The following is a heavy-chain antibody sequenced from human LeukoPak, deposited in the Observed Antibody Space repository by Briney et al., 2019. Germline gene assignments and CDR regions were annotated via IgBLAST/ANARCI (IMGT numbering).Heavy chain of an antibody. V-gene: IGHV3-53*01. D-gene: IGHD5-18*01. CDR1: GFTVSNEY. CDR3: AKIPLSGHNYGPEDY. Sequence: GGSLRLSCAASGFTVSNEYMTWVRQAPGKGLEWLSVIYRDGSTYYADSVKGRFTISRDNSKNTVYLQMSSLRAEDTAVYYCAKIPLSGHNYGPEDYWGQGTLVTVSS. CDR2: IYRDGST. J-gene: IGHJ4*02.